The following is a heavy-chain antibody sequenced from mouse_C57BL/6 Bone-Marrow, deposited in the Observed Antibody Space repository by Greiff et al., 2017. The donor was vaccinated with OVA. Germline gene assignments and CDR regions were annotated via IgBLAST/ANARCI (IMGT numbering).Heavy chain of an antibody. D-gene: IGHD1-1*01. CDR1: GYAFSSSW. CDR3: ARSGNYYDSSYDFYWYFDV. CDR2: IYPGDGDT. J-gene: IGHJ1*03. Sequence: QVQLKQSGPELVKPGASVKISCKASGYAFSSSWMNWVKQRPGKGLEWIGRIYPGDGDTNYNGKFKGKATLTADKSSSTAYMQLSSLTSEDSAVYFCARSGNYYDSSYDFYWYFDVWGTGTTVTVSS. V-gene: IGHV1-82*01.